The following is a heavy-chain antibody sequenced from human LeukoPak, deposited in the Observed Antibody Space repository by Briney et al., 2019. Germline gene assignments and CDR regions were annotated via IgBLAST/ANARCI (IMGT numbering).Heavy chain of an antibody. J-gene: IGHJ6*02. CDR2: ISGSGSST. Sequence: GGSLRLSCAASGFTFSSYAMSWARQAPGKGLEWVSAISGSGSSTYYADSVKGRFTISRDNSKNTLYLQMNSLRAEDTAVYYCAKEGGRDYYYGMDVWGQGTTVTVSS. V-gene: IGHV3-23*01. CDR3: AKEGGRDYYYGMDV. D-gene: IGHD3-16*01. CDR1: GFTFSSYA.